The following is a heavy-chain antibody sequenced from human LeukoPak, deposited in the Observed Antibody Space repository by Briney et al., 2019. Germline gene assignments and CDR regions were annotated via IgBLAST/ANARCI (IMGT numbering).Heavy chain of an antibody. Sequence: GGSLRLSCAASGFTFSSFTMNWVRQAPGKGLEWVSVIYSGGSTYYADSVKGRFTISRDNSKNTLYLQMNSLRAEDTAVYYCARDPRDGDRDIWGQGTMVTVSS. CDR2: IYSGGST. CDR1: GFTFSSFT. V-gene: IGHV3-66*01. D-gene: IGHD5-24*01. J-gene: IGHJ3*02. CDR3: ARDPRDGDRDI.